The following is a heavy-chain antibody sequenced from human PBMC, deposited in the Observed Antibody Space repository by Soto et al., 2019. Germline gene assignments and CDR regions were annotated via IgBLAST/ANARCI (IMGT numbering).Heavy chain of an antibody. D-gene: IGHD2-8*01. CDR1: GFTFSNYA. J-gene: IGHJ4*02. CDR3: AKLRDFVVLPAGVLDY. Sequence: GGSLRLSCAASGFTFSNYAMTWVRQAPGKGLEWVSVISGGGDTTYYTPSVKGRFTISRDDFRNTLYLQMNSLRTEDTAIYYCAKLRDFVVLPAGVLDYWGPGTLVTVSS. V-gene: IGHV3-23*01. CDR2: ISGGGDTT.